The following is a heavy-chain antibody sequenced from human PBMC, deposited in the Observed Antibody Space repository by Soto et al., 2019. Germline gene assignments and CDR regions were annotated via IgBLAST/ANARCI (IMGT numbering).Heavy chain of an antibody. CDR3: ARGGSLYWYFDL. V-gene: IGHV1-3*01. CDR1: GYTFTNYA. Sequence: QVQLVQSGAEVKKPGASVKVSCKASGYTFTNYAMHWVRQAPGQRLEWMGWINAGNGNTKYSQKFQVRVTITTDTSASTAYMELSSLRSDDTAVYYCARGGSLYWYFDLWGRGTLVTVSS. J-gene: IGHJ2*01. D-gene: IGHD1-26*01. CDR2: INAGNGNT.